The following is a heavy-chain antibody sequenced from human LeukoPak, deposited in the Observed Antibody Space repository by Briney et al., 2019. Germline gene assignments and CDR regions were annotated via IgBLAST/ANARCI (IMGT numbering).Heavy chain of an antibody. CDR3: ARLHQLTGTTPPSGLDV. CDR1: GGSISSYY. V-gene: IGHV4-59*01. CDR2: IYYSGST. Sequence: SETLSLTCTVSGGSISSYYWSWIRQPPGKGLEWIGDIYYSGSTNYNPSLKSRVTISVDTSKNQFSLKLSSVTAADTAVYYCARLHQLTGTTPPSGLDVWGQGTTVTVSS. D-gene: IGHD1-20*01. J-gene: IGHJ6*02.